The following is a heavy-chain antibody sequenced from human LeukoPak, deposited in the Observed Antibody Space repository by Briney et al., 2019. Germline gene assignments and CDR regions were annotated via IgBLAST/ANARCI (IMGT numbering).Heavy chain of an antibody. Sequence: PGGSLRLSCAASGYTYRVYSVNGVRQVPEGGGECVSSISSTSSYIYYAGSVEGRFTISRENANNSLFLQMNSLRDEDRAVYYCVSGNDPDYLWGTYRLDAFDIWGQGTMVIVSS. J-gene: IGHJ3*02. CDR1: GYTYRVYS. CDR2: ISSTSSYI. V-gene: IGHV3-21*01. D-gene: IGHD3-16*02. CDR3: VSGNDPDYLWGTYRLDAFDI.